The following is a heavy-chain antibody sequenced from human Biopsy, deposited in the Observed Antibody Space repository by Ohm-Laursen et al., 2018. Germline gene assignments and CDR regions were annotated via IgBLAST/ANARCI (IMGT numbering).Heavy chain of an antibody. J-gene: IGHJ5*01. Sequence: GSLRLSCAASGFTFYSFAMSWIRQAPGKGLEWVAGVGGSGDITYYADSVAGRFTISRDNSKNTLYLQMNSLRAEDTAVYYCAKAGRISWYDSWGQGTLVTVSS. CDR3: AKAGRISWYDS. CDR1: GFTFYSFA. V-gene: IGHV3-23*01. CDR2: VGGSGDIT. D-gene: IGHD2-15*01.